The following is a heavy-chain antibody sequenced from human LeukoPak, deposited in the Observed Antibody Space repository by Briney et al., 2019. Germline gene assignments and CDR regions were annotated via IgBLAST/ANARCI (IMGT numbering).Heavy chain of an antibody. V-gene: IGHV3-7*03. D-gene: IGHD2-2*01. Sequence: QPGGSLRLSCAAPGFTFSNYWMTWVRQAPVRGLEWVASIRQDGSEKYYVDSVKGQFTISRDNAKNSLYLQMNSLRAEDTAVYYCAKAPSRDCSSTSCQLRPPGSAFDIWGQGTMVTVSS. J-gene: IGHJ3*02. CDR2: IRQDGSEK. CDR1: GFTFSNYW. CDR3: AKAPSRDCSSTSCQLRPPGSAFDI.